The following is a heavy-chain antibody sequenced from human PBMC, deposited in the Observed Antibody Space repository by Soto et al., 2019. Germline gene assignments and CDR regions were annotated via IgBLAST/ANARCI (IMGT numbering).Heavy chain of an antibody. CDR2: ISGSGGST. V-gene: IGHV3-23*01. CDR3: AKENGSGSTGFEFDY. D-gene: IGHD6-13*01. Sequence: EVQLLESGGGLVQPGGSLRLSCAASGFTFSSYAMSWVRQAPGKGLEWVSAISGSGGSTYYADSVKGRFTISRDNSKNTRYQQMNSLRAEDTAVYYGAKENGSGSTGFEFDYWGQGPLVTVSS. CDR1: GFTFSSYA. J-gene: IGHJ4*02.